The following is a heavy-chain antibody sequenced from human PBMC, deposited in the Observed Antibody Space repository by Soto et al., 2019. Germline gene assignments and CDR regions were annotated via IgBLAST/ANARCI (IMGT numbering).Heavy chain of an antibody. CDR2: INHSGST. CDR3: ARAPSYYYDSSGYYYPYYFDY. J-gene: IGHJ4*02. D-gene: IGHD3-22*01. CDR1: GGSFSGYY. Sequence: SETLSLTCAVYGGSFSGYYWSWIRQPPGKGLEWIGEINHSGSTNYNPSLKSRVTISVDTSKNQFSLKLSSVTAADTAVYYCARAPSYYYDSSGYYYPYYFDYWGQGTRVTVSS. V-gene: IGHV4-34*01.